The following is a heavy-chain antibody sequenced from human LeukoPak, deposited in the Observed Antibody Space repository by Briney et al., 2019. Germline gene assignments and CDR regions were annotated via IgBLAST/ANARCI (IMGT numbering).Heavy chain of an antibody. CDR3: ARDKTPGIAAAGPPDY. J-gene: IGHJ4*02. D-gene: IGHD6-13*01. V-gene: IGHV1-2*02. CDR1: GYTFTGYY. CDR2: INPNSGGT. Sequence: GASVNVSCKASGYTFTGYYMHWVRQAPGQGLEWMGWINPNSGGTNYAQKFQGRVTMTRDTSISTAYMELSRLRSDDTAAYYCARDKTPGIAAAGPPDYWGQGTLVTVSS.